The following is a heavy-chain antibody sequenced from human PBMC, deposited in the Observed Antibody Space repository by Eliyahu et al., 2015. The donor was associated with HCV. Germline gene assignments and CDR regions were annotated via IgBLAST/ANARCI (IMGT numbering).Heavy chain of an antibody. J-gene: IGHJ4*02. Sequence: EMQLVESGGGLAQPGRSLXISCAASGFAFXTYWVXWVRQAPGKGLXWVARISADGSVTNYADTVKGRFTISRDNARNTLLLQMNSLRADDTAIYYCARAESSFAVCFPDCHXDFWGQGGQVTVSS. CDR3: ARAESSFAVCFPDCHXDF. CDR2: ISADGSVT. V-gene: IGHV3-74*01. CDR1: GFAFXTYW. D-gene: IGHD2-15*01.